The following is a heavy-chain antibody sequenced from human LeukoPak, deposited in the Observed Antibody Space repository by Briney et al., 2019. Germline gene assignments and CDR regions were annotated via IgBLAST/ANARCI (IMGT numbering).Heavy chain of an antibody. V-gene: IGHV1-2*02. CDR1: GYTFTGYY. J-gene: IGHJ4*02. Sequence: ASVTVSCKASGYTFTGYYMHWVRQAPGQGLEWMGWINPNSGGTNYAQKFQGRVTMTRDTSISTAYMELSRLRSDDTAVYYCASPAVAGSSTFDYWGQGTLVTVSS. CDR3: ASPAVAGSSTFDY. CDR2: INPNSGGT. D-gene: IGHD6-19*01.